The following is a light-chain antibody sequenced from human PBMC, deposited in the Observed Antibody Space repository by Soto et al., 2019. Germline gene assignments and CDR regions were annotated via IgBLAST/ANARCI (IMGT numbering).Light chain of an antibody. CDR3: QQRSSAIT. CDR2: DAS. J-gene: IGKJ5*01. Sequence: EIVLTQSPATLSLSPGERATLSCRASQSVSSHLACFQQRPGQAPRLLIYDASNRATGIPARFSGRGSGTDFTLTISSLEPEDFAVYYCQQRSSAITFGQGTRLEIK. CDR1: QSVSSH. V-gene: IGKV3-11*01.